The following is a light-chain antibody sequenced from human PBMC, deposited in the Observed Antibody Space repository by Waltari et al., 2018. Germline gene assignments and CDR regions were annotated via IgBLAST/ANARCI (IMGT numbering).Light chain of an antibody. J-gene: IGLJ1*01. CDR2: EVI. Sequence: QSALTQPASVSGTPGQSITISCTGTNSDVGNYNLVSWYQHHPGEAPKLMICEVIKRPSGVSNRFSGSRSGNTASLTIAGLQAEDEADYYCCSYAGSGTYVFGTGTKVTVL. CDR3: CSYAGSGTYV. V-gene: IGLV2-23*02. CDR1: NSDVGNYNL.